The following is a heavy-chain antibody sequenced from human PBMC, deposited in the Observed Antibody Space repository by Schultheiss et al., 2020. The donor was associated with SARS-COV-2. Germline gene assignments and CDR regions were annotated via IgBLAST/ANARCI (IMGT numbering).Heavy chain of an antibody. Sequence: GGSLRLSCAASGFTFDDYAMHWVRQAPGKGLEWVSVITWDGDSTYYADSVKGRFTISRDNSKNSLYLQMNSLRAEDTALYYCAKDGDMATIYYFDFWGQGTLFTVSS. V-gene: IGHV3-43D*04. CDR1: GFTFDDYA. CDR3: AKDGDMATIYYFDF. J-gene: IGHJ4*02. CDR2: ITWDGDST. D-gene: IGHD5-24*01.